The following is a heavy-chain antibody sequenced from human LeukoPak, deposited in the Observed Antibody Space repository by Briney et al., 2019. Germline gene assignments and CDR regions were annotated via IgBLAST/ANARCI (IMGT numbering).Heavy chain of an antibody. CDR3: ARGAYGDY. Sequence: ASVKVSCEASGYSLTSYGINWMRQAPGQELEWLGWISTQTGNTDFAQKVQGRLTLTTDRSTNTAYMELRSLTSDDTAVYYCARGAYGDYWGQGTMVTVSS. D-gene: IGHD4-17*01. J-gene: IGHJ4*02. CDR2: ISTQTGNT. V-gene: IGHV1-18*01. CDR1: GYSLTSYG.